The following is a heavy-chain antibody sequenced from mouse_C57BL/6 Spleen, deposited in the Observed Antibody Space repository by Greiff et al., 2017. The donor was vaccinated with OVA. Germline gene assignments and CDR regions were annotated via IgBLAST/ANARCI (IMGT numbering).Heavy chain of an antibody. D-gene: IGHD1-1*01. CDR1: GYSFTDYN. J-gene: IGHJ2*01. CDR3: AREITTVVAPYFDY. V-gene: IGHV1-39*01. Sequence: VQLKQSGPDLVKPGASVKISCKASGYSFTDYNMNWVQQSNGKSLEWIGVINPNYGTSSYNQKFKGKGTLTVDQSSSTAYMQLNSLTSEDSAVYYCAREITTVVAPYFDYWGQGTTLTVSA. CDR2: INPNYGTS.